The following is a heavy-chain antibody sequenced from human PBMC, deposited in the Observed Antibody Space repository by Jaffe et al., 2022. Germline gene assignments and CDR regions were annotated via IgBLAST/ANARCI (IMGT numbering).Heavy chain of an antibody. CDR1: GFTFGDYA. Sequence: EVQLVESGGGLVQPGRSLRLSCTASGFTFGDYAMSWVRQAPGKGLEWVGFIRSKAYGGTTEYAASVKGRFTISRDDSKSIAYLQMNSLKTEDTAVYYCTRDTWYYYDSSGYGAFDIWGQGTMVTVSS. CDR3: TRDTWYYYDSSGYGAFDI. J-gene: IGHJ3*02. V-gene: IGHV3-49*04. CDR2: IRSKAYGGTT. D-gene: IGHD3-22*01.